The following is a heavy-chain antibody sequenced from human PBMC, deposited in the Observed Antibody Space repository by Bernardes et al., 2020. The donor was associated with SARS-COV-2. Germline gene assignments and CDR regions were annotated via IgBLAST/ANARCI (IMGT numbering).Heavy chain of an antibody. CDR3: ARHSSSGSYL. CDR2: ISYTGST. D-gene: IGHD3-10*01. CDR1: GGSISSGIYF. V-gene: IGHV4-39*01. Sequence: SETLSLTCTVSGGSISSGIYFWGWIRQPPGKGLEWIGSISYTGSTYYNPSLKSRVTISVDTSKTQFSLKLSSVTAADTAVYYCARHSSSGSYLWGQGTLVTVSS. J-gene: IGHJ4*02.